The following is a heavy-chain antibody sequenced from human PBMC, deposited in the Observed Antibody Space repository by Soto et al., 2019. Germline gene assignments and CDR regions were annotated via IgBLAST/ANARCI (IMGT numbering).Heavy chain of an antibody. CDR1: GFTFSDHY. CDR2: IRNKANSYTT. V-gene: IGHV3-72*01. D-gene: IGHD3-10*01. J-gene: IGHJ4*02. CDR3: AKAAAYHGSASYFPFDD. Sequence: EVQLVESGGGLVQPGGSLRLSCAASGFTFSDHYMDWVRQAPGKGLEWVGRIRNKANSYTTEYAASVKGRFTISRDDSENSLYLQMNSLKTEDTAVYKCAKAAAYHGSASYFPFDDWGLGTRVTVSS.